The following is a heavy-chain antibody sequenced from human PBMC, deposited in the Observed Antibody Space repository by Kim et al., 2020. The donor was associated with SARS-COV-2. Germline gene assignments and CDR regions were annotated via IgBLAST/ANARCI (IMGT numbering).Heavy chain of an antibody. D-gene: IGHD3-16*01. CDR1: GFTFGDYA. CDR2: ISCNSGSI. V-gene: IGHV3-9*01. Sequence: GGSLRLSCAASGFTFGDYAMHWVRQAPGKGLEWVSGISCNSGSIGYADSVRGRFTISRDNAKNSLYLQMNSLRAENTALYYCAKDIEGYNTFYAFDIWGQGTMVTVSP. CDR3: AKDIEGYNTFYAFDI. J-gene: IGHJ3*02.